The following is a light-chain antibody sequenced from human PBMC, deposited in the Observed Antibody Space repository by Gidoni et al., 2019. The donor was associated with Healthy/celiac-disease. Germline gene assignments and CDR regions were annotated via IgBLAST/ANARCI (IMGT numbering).Light chain of an antibody. V-gene: IGKV3-11*01. CDR3: QQRSNWIT. CDR1: QSVSSY. CDR2: DAS. Sequence: EIVLTQSPATLSLSPGERATLSCRASQSVSSYLAWYQQKPGQAPRLLIYDASNRATGTPARFSGSGSGTDFTLTISSREPEDFAVYYCQQRSNWITFGQGTRLEIK. J-gene: IGKJ5*01.